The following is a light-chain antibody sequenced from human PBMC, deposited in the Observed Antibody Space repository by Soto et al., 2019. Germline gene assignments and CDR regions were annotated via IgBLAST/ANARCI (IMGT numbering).Light chain of an antibody. CDR3: QHYNCYPWT. CDR2: AAS. CDR1: QGVNNY. V-gene: IGKV1-16*01. J-gene: IGKJ1*01. Sequence: DIQLVQSPSSLSASVGDRVTITCRASQGVNNYLAWFQQKPGKAPQSLIYAASTLRTGVPSRFSGSGYGTYFILTIASLHPDDFATSYYQHYNCYPWTFGQGTTVYVK.